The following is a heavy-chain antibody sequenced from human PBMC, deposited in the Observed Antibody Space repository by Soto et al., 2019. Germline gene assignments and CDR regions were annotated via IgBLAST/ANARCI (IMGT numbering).Heavy chain of an antibody. J-gene: IGHJ4*02. CDR3: VGHVNTAFTYNY. D-gene: IGHD1-20*01. CDR2: IHHSGRT. Sequence: QVQLQESGPGLVKPSGTLSLTCTVSGGSITGNDWWSWVRQPPGKGLEWIAEIHHSGRTNYNPSLKSRVTMSVDKSKSQFSLNLSSVTAADTAVYYCVGHVNTAFTYNYWGQGTLVAVSS. V-gene: IGHV4-4*02. CDR1: GGSITGNDW.